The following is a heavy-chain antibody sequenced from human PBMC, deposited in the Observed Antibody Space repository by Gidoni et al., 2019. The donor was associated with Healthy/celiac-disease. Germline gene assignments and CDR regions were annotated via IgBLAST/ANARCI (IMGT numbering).Heavy chain of an antibody. CDR1: GFTFSSYG. Sequence: QVQLVESGGGVVQPGRSLRLSCAASGFTFSSYGMHWVRQAPGKGLEWVAVIWYDGSTKYYADSVKGRFTISRDNSKNTLYLQMNSLRAEDTAVYYCARGYYDSSGIDYWGQGTLVTVSS. CDR3: ARGYYDSSGIDY. D-gene: IGHD3-22*01. J-gene: IGHJ4*02. V-gene: IGHV3-33*01. CDR2: IWYDGSTK.